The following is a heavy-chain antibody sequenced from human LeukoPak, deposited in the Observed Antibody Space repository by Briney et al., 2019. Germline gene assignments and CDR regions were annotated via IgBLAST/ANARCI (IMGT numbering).Heavy chain of an antibody. CDR3: AGGYYDSSGYFRFDY. CDR1: GYTFTSYD. CDR2: MNPNSGNT. Sequence: ASVKVSCKASGYTFTSYDINWVRQATGQGLEWMGWMNPNSGNTGYAQKFQGRVTMTRNTSISTAYMELSSLRSEDTAVYYCAGGYYDSSGYFRFDYWGQGTLVTVSS. J-gene: IGHJ4*02. D-gene: IGHD3-22*01. V-gene: IGHV1-8*01.